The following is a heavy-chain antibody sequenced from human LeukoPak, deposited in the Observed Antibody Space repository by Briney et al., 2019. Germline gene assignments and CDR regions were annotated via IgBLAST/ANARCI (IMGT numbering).Heavy chain of an antibody. CDR3: ARVYLKRDYYDSSAYFSFDY. D-gene: IGHD3-22*01. Sequence: GASVKVSCKASGGTFSRYAISWVRQAPGQGLEWMGGTIPIFGTANYAQKFQGRITITADDSTSTAYMELSSLRSEDTAVYYCARVYLKRDYYDSSAYFSFDYWGQGTLVTVSS. CDR2: TIPIFGTA. CDR1: GGTFSRYA. J-gene: IGHJ4*02. V-gene: IGHV1-69*13.